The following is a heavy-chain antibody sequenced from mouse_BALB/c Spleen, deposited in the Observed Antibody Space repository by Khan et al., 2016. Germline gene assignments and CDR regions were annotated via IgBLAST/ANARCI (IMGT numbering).Heavy chain of an antibody. D-gene: IGHD2-10*01. CDR2: IDPANGNT. Sequence: VQLQQSGAELVKPGASVKLSCTASGFNIKDTYMHWVKQRPEQGLEWIGRIDPANGNTKYDPKFQGKATITADTSSNTAYLQLSSLTSEDTAVYYCARSSYYGNWFAYWGQGTLVTVSA. CDR1: GFNIKDTY. CDR3: ARSSYYGNWFAY. J-gene: IGHJ3*01. V-gene: IGHV14-3*02.